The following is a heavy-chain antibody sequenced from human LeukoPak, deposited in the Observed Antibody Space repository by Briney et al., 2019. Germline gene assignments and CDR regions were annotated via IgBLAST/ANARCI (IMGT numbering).Heavy chain of an antibody. Sequence: GGSLRQSCATSGFTFSKYVVSWVRQALGKGLEWVSSISGSGGTTYYADSVKGRFTISRDNSKNTLYLQMNSLRAEDTAVYYCAKDPYRASSGLVDYWGQGTPVTVSS. D-gene: IGHD5-12*01. CDR2: ISGSGGTT. J-gene: IGHJ4*02. V-gene: IGHV3-23*01. CDR1: GFTFSKYV. CDR3: AKDPYRASSGLVDY.